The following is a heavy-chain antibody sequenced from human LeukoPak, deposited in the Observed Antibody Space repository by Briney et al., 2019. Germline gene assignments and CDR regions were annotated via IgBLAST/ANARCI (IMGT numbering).Heavy chain of an antibody. J-gene: IGHJ3*02. Sequence: PLETLSLTCTVPGGSISNWYWGWFRQPAGKGLEWIGRIYTSGSTIYDPSLKSRVTMSVDTSTNQISLRLTSVTAADTAMYYCARKLASSTLKAGAFDIWGQGTMVTVSS. V-gene: IGHV4-4*07. D-gene: IGHD2-2*01. CDR3: ARKLASSTLKAGAFDI. CDR2: IYTSGST. CDR1: GGSISNWY.